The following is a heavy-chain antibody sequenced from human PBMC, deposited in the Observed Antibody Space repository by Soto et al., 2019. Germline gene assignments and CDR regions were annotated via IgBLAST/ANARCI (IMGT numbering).Heavy chain of an antibody. CDR3: GRRPKSGSFHYYGVDV. J-gene: IGHJ6*02. CDR2: IYYNGRT. Sequence: EALSLTCTDSSGCVSSSSYDWDWIRQSPGKGLEWIGHIYYNGRTYYNPSLKSRVTISVDTSKNQFSLNLNYVTAADTAVYYCGRRPKSGSFHYYGVDVWGRGTTVTVSS. CDR1: SGCVSSSSYD. D-gene: IGHD1-26*01. V-gene: IGHV4-39*01.